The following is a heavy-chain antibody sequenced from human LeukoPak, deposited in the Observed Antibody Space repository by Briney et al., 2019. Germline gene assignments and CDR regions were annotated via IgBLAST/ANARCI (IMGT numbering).Heavy chain of an antibody. CDR1: GFTVSHNY. CDR2: IYSGGRM. J-gene: IGHJ4*02. CDR3: ARSSSAWYYYFDS. Sequence: PGGSLRLSCAASGFTVSHNYMSWVRQAPGKRLEWVSIIYSGGRMSYADSVKGRFTISRHISKNTLFLQMNSLRPEDTAVYCCARSSSAWYYYFDSWGQGTLVTVSS. D-gene: IGHD6-19*01. V-gene: IGHV3-53*04.